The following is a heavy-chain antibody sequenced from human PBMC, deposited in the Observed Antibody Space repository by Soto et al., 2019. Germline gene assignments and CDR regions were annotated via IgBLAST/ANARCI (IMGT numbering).Heavy chain of an antibody. V-gene: IGHV1-3*01. CDR1: GYTFTSYA. CDR2: INAGNGNT. D-gene: IGHD5-12*01. J-gene: IGHJ4*02. Sequence: ASVKVSCKASGYTFTSYAMHWVRQAPGQRLEWMGWINAGNGNTKYSQKFQGRVTITRDTSASTAYMELSSLRSEDTAVYYCARPHLDIVATFSYFDYWGQGTLVTV. CDR3: ARPHLDIVATFSYFDY.